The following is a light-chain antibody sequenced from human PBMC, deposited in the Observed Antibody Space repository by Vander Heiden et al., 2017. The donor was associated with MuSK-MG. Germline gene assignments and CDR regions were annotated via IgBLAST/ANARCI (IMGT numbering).Light chain of an antibody. CDR2: GAS. V-gene: IGKV3-15*01. J-gene: IGKJ5*01. CDR3: QQYNNWPIT. CDR1: QSVSSN. Sequence: EIVMTQSPATLSVSPGERATLSCRASQSVSSNLAWYQQKPGQAPRLLIYGASTRATGIPARFSGSGSGTEFTLTISSLQSEDFAVYHCQQYNNWPITLGQGTRLEIK.